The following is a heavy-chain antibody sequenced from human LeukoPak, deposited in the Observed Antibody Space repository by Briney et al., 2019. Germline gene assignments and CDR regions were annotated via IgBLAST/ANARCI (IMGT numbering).Heavy chain of an antibody. Sequence: GGSLRPSFAASGFTFSSYSMNWVRQAPGKGLGWVSYISRDTPRTYYADSVRGRFTISRDNAKNSLYLQMNSLRDEDTAVYYCARDPYWLEYGGQGTLVTVSS. D-gene: IGHD2-8*02. CDR3: ARDPYWLEY. V-gene: IGHV3-48*02. CDR2: ISRDTPRT. J-gene: IGHJ4*02. CDR1: GFTFSSYS.